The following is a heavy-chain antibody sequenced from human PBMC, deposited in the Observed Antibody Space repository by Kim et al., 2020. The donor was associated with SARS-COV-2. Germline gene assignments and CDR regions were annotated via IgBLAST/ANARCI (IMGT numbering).Heavy chain of an antibody. CDR2: ISWNSGSI. V-gene: IGHV3-9*01. CDR3: AKVVVVAAHFGDAFDI. J-gene: IGHJ3*02. D-gene: IGHD2-15*01. CDR1: GFTFGDYA. Sequence: GGSLRLSCAASGFTFGDYAMHWVRQAPGKGLEWVSGISWNSGSIGYADSVKGRFTISRDNAKNSLYLQMNSLRAEDTALYYCAKVVVVAAHFGDAFDIWGQGTMVTVSS.